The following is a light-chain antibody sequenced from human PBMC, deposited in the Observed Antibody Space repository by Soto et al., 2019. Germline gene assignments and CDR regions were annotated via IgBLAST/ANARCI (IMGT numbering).Light chain of an antibody. CDR2: GAS. V-gene: IGKV3-15*01. Sequence: EIVMTQSTATLSVSPGERATLSCRASQSVSSNLAWYQQKPGQAPRLLIYGASTRATGIPGSFSGSGSGTDFTLTTSSLQAKDFAVYYCQQYNNWPPWTFGQGTKVEIK. CDR3: QQYNNWPPWT. J-gene: IGKJ1*01. CDR1: QSVSSN.